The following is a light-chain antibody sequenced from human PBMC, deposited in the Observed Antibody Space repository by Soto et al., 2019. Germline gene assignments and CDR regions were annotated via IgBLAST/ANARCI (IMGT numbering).Light chain of an antibody. CDR3: QQYETSLGLT. V-gene: IGKV3-20*01. CDR1: QRVSSTS. J-gene: IGKJ1*01. CDR2: GTS. Sequence: EILLTKSSGTLSLSPGERATLSCRASQRVSSTSLAWYQQKPGQAPRLLIYGTSSRATGIPTRFSGSGSGTDFTLSITRLEPEDVAVYYCQQYETSLGLTFGQGTKLDIK.